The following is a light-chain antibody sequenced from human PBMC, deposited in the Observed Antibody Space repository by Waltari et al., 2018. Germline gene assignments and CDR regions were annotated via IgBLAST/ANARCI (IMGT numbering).Light chain of an antibody. CDR1: QRIRST. V-gene: IGKV3D-15*01. CDR2: DAS. Sequence: EIVLTQSPATLSVSPGERATLSCWASQRIRSTLAWYQQKPGQAPRLLIYDASTRATGIPVRFSGSGSGTYFTLTISSLQSEDFATYYCQQANSFPWTFGQGTKVEIK. J-gene: IGKJ1*01. CDR3: QQANSFPWT.